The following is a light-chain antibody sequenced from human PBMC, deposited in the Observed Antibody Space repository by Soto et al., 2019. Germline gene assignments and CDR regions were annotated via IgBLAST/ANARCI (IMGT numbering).Light chain of an antibody. J-gene: IGLJ3*02. Sequence: QSALTQPPSVSGSPGQSVTISCTGTSSDVGSYNRVSWYQQPPGTAPKLMIYEVSNRPSGVPDRFSGSKSGNTASLTISGLQAEDEADYYCSSYTSSSPWVFGGGTKLT. CDR2: EVS. CDR3: SSYTSSSPWV. V-gene: IGLV2-18*02. CDR1: SSDVGSYNR.